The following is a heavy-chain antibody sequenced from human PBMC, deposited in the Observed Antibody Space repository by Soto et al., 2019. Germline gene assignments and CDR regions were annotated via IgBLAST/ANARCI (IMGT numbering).Heavy chain of an antibody. J-gene: IGHJ6*02. CDR3: ARHPSEIDSNYYYYYGMDV. Sequence: GESLKISCKGSGYSFTSYWIGWVRQMPGKGLEWMGIIYPGDSDTRYSPSFQGQVTISADKSISTAYLQWSSLKASDTAMYHCARHPSEIDSNYYYYYGMDVWGQGTTVTVSS. D-gene: IGHD4-4*01. CDR1: GYSFTSYW. V-gene: IGHV5-51*01. CDR2: IYPGDSDT.